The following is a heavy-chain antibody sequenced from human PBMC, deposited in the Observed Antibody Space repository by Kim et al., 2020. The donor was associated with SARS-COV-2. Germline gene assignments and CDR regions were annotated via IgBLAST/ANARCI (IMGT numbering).Heavy chain of an antibody. CDR3: ARSIAAAGTNWFDP. J-gene: IGHJ5*02. Sequence: SETLSLTCTVSGGSISSYYWSWIRQPPGKGLEWIGYIYYSGSTNYNPSLKSRVTISVDTSKNQFSLKLSSVTAADTAVYYCARSIAAAGTNWFDPWGQGTLVTVSS. CDR1: GGSISSYY. D-gene: IGHD6-13*01. CDR2: IYYSGST. V-gene: IGHV4-59*13.